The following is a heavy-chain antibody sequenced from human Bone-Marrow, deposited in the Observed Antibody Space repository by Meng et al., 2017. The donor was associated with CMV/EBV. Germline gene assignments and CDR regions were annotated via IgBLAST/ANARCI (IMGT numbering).Heavy chain of an antibody. D-gene: IGHD4-11*01. CDR3: VKDGGYYSGDY. V-gene: IGHV3-30*02. CDR2: IHYDGTTK. Sequence: RVESGGGVVQPGGSLRLSCAASGFTFSSYAMYWVRQAPGKGLQWASFIHYDGTTKHCVDSVKGRFTISRDNSKNTLYLQMNSLRTEDTAVYYCVKDGGYYSGDYWGQGTLVTVSS. CDR1: GFTFSSYA. J-gene: IGHJ4*02.